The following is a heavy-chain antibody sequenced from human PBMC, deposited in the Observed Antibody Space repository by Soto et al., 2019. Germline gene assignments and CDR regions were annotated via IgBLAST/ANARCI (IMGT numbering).Heavy chain of an antibody. J-gene: IGHJ1*01. CDR1: GASIRSHY. Sequence: SETLSLTCSVSGASIRSHYWSWIRQPPGKGLEWIGYLYYGGSTNFNPSLESRVTISGDTSKNQFSLKLTSVTAADTAIYYCASISSLTLIAQFPQWGQGTLVTSPQ. CDR3: ASISSLTLIAQFPQ. V-gene: IGHV4-59*11. CDR2: LYYGGST. D-gene: IGHD3-22*01.